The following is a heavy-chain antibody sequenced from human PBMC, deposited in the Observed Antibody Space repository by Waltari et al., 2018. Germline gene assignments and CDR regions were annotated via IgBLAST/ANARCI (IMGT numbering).Heavy chain of an antibody. V-gene: IGHV1-69*12. Sequence: QVHLVQSGAEVRKPGSSVKVSCEASGGTFGTYAISWVRQAPGQGLEWMGGIIPIYETPNYAQKFQGRVNVAADELTTTAYMELSSLRSDDTAVYYCAKRIVGGPFDVWGQGTMVTVSS. CDR1: GGTFGTYA. CDR3: AKRIVGGPFDV. CDR2: IIPIYETP. J-gene: IGHJ3*01. D-gene: IGHD1-26*01.